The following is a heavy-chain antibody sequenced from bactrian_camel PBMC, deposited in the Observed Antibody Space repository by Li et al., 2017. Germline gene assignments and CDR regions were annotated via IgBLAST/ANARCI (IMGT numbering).Heavy chain of an antibody. J-gene: IGHJ4*01. V-gene: IGHV3S63*01. CDR1: GDSRSRRF. CDR2: IWRDYGNT. D-gene: IGHD3*01. CDR3: VAGFLLPGVCGRGDWLGGTYMY. Sequence: VQLVESGGGSVQAGGSLTLSCLTSGDSRSRRFVAWFRQGPGQEREGLARIWRDYGNTHYADSVKGRFTISQDNAKKIVYLQMNSLKLEDAAVYYCVAGFLLPGVCGRGDWLGGTYMYSGQGTQVTVS.